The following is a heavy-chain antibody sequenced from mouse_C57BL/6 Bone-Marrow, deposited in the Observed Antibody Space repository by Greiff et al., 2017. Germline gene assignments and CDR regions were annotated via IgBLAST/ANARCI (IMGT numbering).Heavy chain of an antibody. J-gene: IGHJ3*01. CDR1: GYTFTSYT. D-gene: IGHD1-1*01. CDR2: INPSSGYT. V-gene: IGHV1-4*01. Sequence: VQLQQSGAELARPGASVKMSCKASGYTFTSYTMHWVKQRPGQGLEWIGYINPSSGYTKYNQKFKDKATFTEDNSSRTAYMLLSSLTTEDSAVYYCAGLTAVVARGFAYWGQGTLVTVSA. CDR3: AGLTAVVARGFAY.